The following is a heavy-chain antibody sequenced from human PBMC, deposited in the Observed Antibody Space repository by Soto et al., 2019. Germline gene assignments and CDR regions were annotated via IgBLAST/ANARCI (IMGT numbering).Heavy chain of an antibody. CDR3: ARHGVKSVVEMATFYYYYGMDV. CDR2: IYPGDSDT. D-gene: IGHD5-12*01. CDR1: GYSFTSYW. J-gene: IGHJ6*02. Sequence: GESLKISCKGSGYSFTSYWIGWVRQMPGKGLEWMGIIYPGDSDTRYSPSFQGQVTISADKSISTAYLQWSSLKASDTAMYYCARHGVKSVVEMATFYYYYGMDVWGQGTTVTVSS. V-gene: IGHV5-51*01.